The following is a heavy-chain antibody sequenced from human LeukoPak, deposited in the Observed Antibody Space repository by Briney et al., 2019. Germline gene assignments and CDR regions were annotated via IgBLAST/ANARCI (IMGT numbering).Heavy chain of an antibody. Sequence: ASVKVSCKASGYSFTSYAMNWARQAPGQGLEWMGWINPNSGGTNYAQKFQGRVTMTRDKSIRTAYMELSRLTSDDTAVYYCARNIWFGESADAFDIWGQGTMVTVSS. D-gene: IGHD3-10*01. V-gene: IGHV1-2*02. CDR3: ARNIWFGESADAFDI. CDR2: INPNSGGT. CDR1: GYSFTSYA. J-gene: IGHJ3*02.